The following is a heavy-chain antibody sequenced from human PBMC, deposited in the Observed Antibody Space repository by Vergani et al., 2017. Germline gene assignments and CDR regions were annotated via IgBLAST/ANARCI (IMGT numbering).Heavy chain of an antibody. V-gene: IGHV4-4*09. Sequence: QAQLQESGPGLVKPSETLSRTCHVFVVSVTDYNCNWIRQAPGKRLEWIGSLSTTGGATHASHNPSLKSLVSISVDTSKTQFSLRLTSVTAAEAAIYYCAGDTHSWQRADRWGQGLLVSVSS. CDR2: LSTTGGA. D-gene: IGHD6-13*01. CDR3: AGDTHSWQRADR. CDR1: VVSVTDYN. J-gene: IGHJ5*02.